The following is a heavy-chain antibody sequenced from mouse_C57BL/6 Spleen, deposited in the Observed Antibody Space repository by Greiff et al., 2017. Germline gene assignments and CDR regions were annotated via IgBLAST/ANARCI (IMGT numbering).Heavy chain of an antibody. CDR2: INPYNGGT. Sequence: EVQLVESGPVLVKPGASVKMSCKASGYTFTDYYMNWVKQSHGKSLEWIGVINPYNGGTSYNQKFKGKATLTVDKSSSTAYMELNSLTSEDSAVYYCASWLRQTHFDYWGQGTTLTVSS. J-gene: IGHJ2*01. CDR3: ASWLRQTHFDY. D-gene: IGHD2-2*01. CDR1: GYTFTDYY. V-gene: IGHV1-19*01.